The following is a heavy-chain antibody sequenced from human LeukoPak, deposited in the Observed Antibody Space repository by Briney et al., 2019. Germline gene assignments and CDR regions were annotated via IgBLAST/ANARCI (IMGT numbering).Heavy chain of an antibody. J-gene: IGHJ4*02. D-gene: IGHD3-3*01. V-gene: IGHV3-23*01. CDR1: GGSISSYY. CDR3: AKGRLRFLEWLSPSFDY. Sequence: PSETLSLTCTVSGGSISSYYWSWVRQAPGKGLEWVSAISGSGGSTYYADSVKGRFTISRDNSKNTLYLQMNSLRAEDTAVYYCAKGRLRFLEWLSPSFDYWGQGTLVTVSS. CDR2: ISGSGGST.